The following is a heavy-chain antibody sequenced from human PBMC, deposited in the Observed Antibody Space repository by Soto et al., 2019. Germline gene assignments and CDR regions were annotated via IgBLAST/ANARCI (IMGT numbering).Heavy chain of an antibody. V-gene: IGHV5-51*01. Sequence: PGXSLNISCKGSGYSFTSYWLGWLRQMPGKGLEWMGIIYPGASDTRYSPPFQGQVTISADRSISPAYLQWGSLKASDTAMYYCARPGYSSGLKVDYWGQGTLVTVSS. CDR2: IYPGASDT. D-gene: IGHD5-18*01. CDR1: GYSFTSYW. J-gene: IGHJ4*02. CDR3: ARPGYSSGLKVDY.